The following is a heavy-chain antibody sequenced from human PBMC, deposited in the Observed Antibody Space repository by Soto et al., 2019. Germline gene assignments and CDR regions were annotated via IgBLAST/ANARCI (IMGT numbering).Heavy chain of an antibody. V-gene: IGHV1-69*13. D-gene: IGHD1-26*01. Sequence: SVKVSCKASGGTFSSYAISWVRQAPGQGLEWMGGIIPIFGTANYAQKFQGRVTIAADESTSTAYMELSSLRSEDTAVYYCARERNYSGSYSAFDIWGQGTMVTVSS. CDR1: GGTFSSYA. J-gene: IGHJ3*02. CDR2: IIPIFGTA. CDR3: ARERNYSGSYSAFDI.